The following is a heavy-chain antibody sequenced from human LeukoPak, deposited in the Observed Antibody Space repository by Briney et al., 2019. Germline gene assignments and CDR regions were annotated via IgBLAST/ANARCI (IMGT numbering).Heavy chain of an antibody. D-gene: IGHD2-2*01. Sequence: ASVKVSCKASGGTFSSYAISWVRQAPGQGLEWMGGIIPIFGTANYAQKFQGRVTTTADESTSTAYMELSSQRSEDTAVYYCARSGVPAARVNNWFDPWGQGTLVTVSS. CDR3: ARSGVPAARVNNWFDP. CDR1: GGTFSSYA. CDR2: IIPIFGTA. V-gene: IGHV1-69*13. J-gene: IGHJ5*02.